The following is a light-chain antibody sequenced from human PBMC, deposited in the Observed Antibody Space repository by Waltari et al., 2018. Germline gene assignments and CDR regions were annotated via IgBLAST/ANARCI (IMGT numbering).Light chain of an antibody. CDR3: QSYDSNLREV. Sequence: NFMLTQPHSVSESPGKTVIISCTRSSGSIASDYVQWYQQRPGSAPTTVIDGDSHRPSGVPARFSGSIDSSSNSASLTISGLRTEDEANYYCQSYDSNLREVFGGGTKLTVL. J-gene: IGLJ3*02. CDR2: GDS. CDR1: SGSIASDY. V-gene: IGLV6-57*04.